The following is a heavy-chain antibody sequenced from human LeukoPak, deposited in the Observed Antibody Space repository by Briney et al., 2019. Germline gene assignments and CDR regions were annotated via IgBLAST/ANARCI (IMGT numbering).Heavy chain of an antibody. V-gene: IGHV3-23*01. D-gene: IGHD3-10*01. CDR2: ISGSGGST. CDR3: ASSSDIYGSGSYFNSLGDV. CDR1: GFTFSSYG. Sequence: SGGSLRLSCAASGFTFSSYGMSWVRQAPGKGLEWVSAISGSGGSTYYADSVKGRFTISRDNSKNTLYLQMNSLRAEDTAVYYCASSSDIYGSGSYFNSLGDVWGKGTTVSISS. J-gene: IGHJ6*04.